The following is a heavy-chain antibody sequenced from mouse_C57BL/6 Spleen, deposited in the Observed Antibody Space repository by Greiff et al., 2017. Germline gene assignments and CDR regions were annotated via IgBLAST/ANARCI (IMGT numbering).Heavy chain of an antibody. CDR2: ISYDGSN. CDR1: GYSITSGYY. J-gene: IGHJ1*03. D-gene: IGHD1-1*01. Sequence: EVQLQESGPGLVKPSQSLSLTCSVTGYSITSGYYWNWIRQFPGNKLEWMGYISYDGSNNSNPSLKNRISITRDTSKNQFFLKLNSVTTEDTATYYCARDRDYGSGGYVDVWGTGTTVTVSS. V-gene: IGHV3-6*01. CDR3: ARDRDYGSGGYVDV.